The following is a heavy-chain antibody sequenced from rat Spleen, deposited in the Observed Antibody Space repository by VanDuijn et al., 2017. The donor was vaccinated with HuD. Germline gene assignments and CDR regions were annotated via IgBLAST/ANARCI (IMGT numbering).Heavy chain of an antibody. CDR2: ISSGGTT. Sequence: QVQLKESGPGLVQPSQTLSLTCTVSGFSLTNFHVHWVRQPPGKGLEWIAAISSGGTTYYNSALKSRLSISRDTSKSQVFLKMNSLQTEDTAMYFCARSYPGVMDAWGQGASVTVSS. CDR3: ARSYPGVMDA. J-gene: IGHJ4*01. V-gene: IGHV2S12*01. D-gene: IGHD1-4*01. CDR1: GFSLTNFH.